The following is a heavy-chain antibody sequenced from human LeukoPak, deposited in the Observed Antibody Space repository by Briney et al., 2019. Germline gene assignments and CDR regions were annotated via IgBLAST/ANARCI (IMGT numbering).Heavy chain of an antibody. D-gene: IGHD6-19*01. CDR1: GYTFTSYY. V-gene: IGHV1-46*01. J-gene: IGHJ4*02. CDR3: ARDFDSSGWYDY. CDR2: INPSGGST. Sequence: ASVKVSCKASGYTFTSYYMDWVRQAPGQGLEWMGIINPSGGSTNYAQKFQGRVTMTRDTSTSTVYMELSSLISEDTAVYYCARDFDSSGWYDYWGQGTLVTVSS.